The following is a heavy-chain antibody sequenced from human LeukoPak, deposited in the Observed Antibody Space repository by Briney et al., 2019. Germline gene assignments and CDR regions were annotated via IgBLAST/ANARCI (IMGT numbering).Heavy chain of an antibody. CDR1: GGSISSGDYY. V-gene: IGHV4-30-4*01. D-gene: IGHD3-22*01. J-gene: IGHJ4*02. CDR3: ARADYYDRINFDY. CDR2: IYYSGST. Sequence: SETLSLTCTVSGGSISSGDYYWSWIRQPPGKGLEWIGYIYYSGSTYYNPSLKSRVTISVDTSKNQFSLKLGSVTAADTAVYYCARADYYDRINFDYWGQGTLVTVSS.